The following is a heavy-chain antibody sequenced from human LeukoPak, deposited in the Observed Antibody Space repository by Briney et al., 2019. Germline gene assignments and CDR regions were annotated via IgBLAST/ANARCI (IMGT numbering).Heavy chain of an antibody. Sequence: GGSLRLSCAASGFTFSSFGMTWVRQAPGKGLGWVSFISGSGGSTYYADSVKGRFTISRDNAKNSLYLQMNSLRAEDTAVYYCARGPYYDFWSGYLYYFDYWGQGTLVTVSS. CDR1: GFTFSSFG. J-gene: IGHJ4*02. V-gene: IGHV3-21*01. D-gene: IGHD3-3*01. CDR2: ISGSGGST. CDR3: ARGPYYDFWSGYLYYFDY.